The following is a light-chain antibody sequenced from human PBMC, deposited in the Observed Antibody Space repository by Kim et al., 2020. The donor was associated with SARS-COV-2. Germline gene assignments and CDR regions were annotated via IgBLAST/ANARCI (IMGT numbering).Light chain of an antibody. J-gene: IGLJ3*02. CDR3: QTWGTGIFWV. Sequence: QLVLTQSPSASASLGASVKLTCTLSSGHSSYAIAWHQQQPEKGPRYLMKLNSDGSHSKGDGIPDRFSGSSSGAERYLTISSLQSVDEADYYCQTWGTGIFWVFGGGTQLTVL. CDR1: SGHSSYA. V-gene: IGLV4-69*01. CDR2: LNSDGSH.